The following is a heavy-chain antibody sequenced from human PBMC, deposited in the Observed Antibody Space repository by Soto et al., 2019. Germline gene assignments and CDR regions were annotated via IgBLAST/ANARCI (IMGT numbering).Heavy chain of an antibody. CDR3: ARDESAGSSTSN. J-gene: IGHJ4*02. Sequence: GGSLRLSCAASGFTFSSYAMNWVRQAPGKGLEWVSAISGSGGSTYYADSVKGRFTISRDNAKNSLYLQMNSLRVEDTALYFCARDESAGSSTSNWGQGTLVTVSS. D-gene: IGHD2-2*01. CDR2: ISGSGGST. CDR1: GFTFSSYA. V-gene: IGHV3-23*01.